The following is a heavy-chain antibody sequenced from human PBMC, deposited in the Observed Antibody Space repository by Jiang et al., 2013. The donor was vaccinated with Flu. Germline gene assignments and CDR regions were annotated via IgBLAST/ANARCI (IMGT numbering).Heavy chain of an antibody. CDR3: ARGGVAVPASLGMDV. Sequence: VKVSCKASGYTFTSYDINWVRQATGQGLEWMGWMNPNSGNTGYAQKFQGRVTMTRNTSISTAYMELSRLRSEDTAVYYCARGGVAVPASLGMDVWGQGTTVTVSS. J-gene: IGHJ6*02. CDR2: MNPNSGNT. D-gene: IGHD2-2*01. CDR1: GYTFTSYD. V-gene: IGHV1-8*01.